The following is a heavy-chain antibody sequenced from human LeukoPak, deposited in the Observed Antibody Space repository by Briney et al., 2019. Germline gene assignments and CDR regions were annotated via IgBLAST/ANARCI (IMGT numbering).Heavy chain of an antibody. CDR1: GFTFSSYA. CDR3: ARADSAYYYDSSGYYWWVPTNFDY. J-gene: IGHJ4*02. D-gene: IGHD3-22*01. CDR2: ISGSGGST. V-gene: IGHV3-23*01. Sequence: SGASLRLSCAASGFTFSSYAMSWVRQAPGKGLEWVSAISGSGGSTYYADSVKGRFTISRDNSKNTLYLQMNSLRAEDTAVYYCARADSAYYYDSSGYYWWVPTNFDYWGQGTLVAVSS.